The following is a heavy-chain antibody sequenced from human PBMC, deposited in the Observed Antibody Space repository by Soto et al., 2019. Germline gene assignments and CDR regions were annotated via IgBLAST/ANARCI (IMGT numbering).Heavy chain of an antibody. Sequence: QVRLVEAGGGVVQPGRSLTLSCAASGFMFSNYAMHWIRQAPGKGLEWVALISSDGSSKFYADSVKGRLTISRDNSINTLYLQLNSLRAEETALYYCAGSDSGGINWFDPWGQGTLVIVYS. J-gene: IGHJ5*02. CDR3: AGSDSGGINWFDP. V-gene: IGHV3-30-3*01. CDR1: GFMFSNYA. CDR2: ISSDGSSK. D-gene: IGHD2-21*02.